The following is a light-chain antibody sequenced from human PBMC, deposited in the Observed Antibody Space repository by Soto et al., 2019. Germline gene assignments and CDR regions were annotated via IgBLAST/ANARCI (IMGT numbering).Light chain of an antibody. CDR1: SSDIGASDY. CDR3: SSYAL. J-gene: IGLJ2*01. Sequence: QSALTQPASVSGSPGQSITISCTGTSSDIGASDYVSWYQQHPDKAPKLIIYNVNYRPSGISSRFSGSKSGNTASLTISGLQAEDEDDSFCSSYALFGGGTKLTVL. V-gene: IGLV2-14*03. CDR2: NVN.